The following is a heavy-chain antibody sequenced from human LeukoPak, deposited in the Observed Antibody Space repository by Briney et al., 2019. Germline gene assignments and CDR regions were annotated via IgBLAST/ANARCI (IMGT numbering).Heavy chain of an antibody. CDR3: AKDPALRYNWNDGAFDI. V-gene: IGHV3-23*01. CDR2: ISGSGGST. Sequence: GGSLRLSCAASGFTFSSYAMSWVRQAPGKGLEWVSAISGSGGSTYYADSVKGRFTISRDNSKNTLYLQMNSLGAEDTAVYYCAKDPALRYNWNDGAFDIWGQGTMVTVSS. CDR1: GFTFSSYA. J-gene: IGHJ3*02. D-gene: IGHD1-20*01.